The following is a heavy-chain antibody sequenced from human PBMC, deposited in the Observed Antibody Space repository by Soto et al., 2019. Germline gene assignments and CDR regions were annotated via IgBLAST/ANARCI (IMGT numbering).Heavy chain of an antibody. CDR2: TSGSSSTT. D-gene: IGHD1-7*01. J-gene: IGHJ4*02. Sequence: TLSLTCAVSGRTFSNYDLCLVCNAPGGGLEWVSSTSGSSSTTYYADSVRGRFTISRDRSKKTLYLQMSSLRAEATALYYCAKSQQRELPRVIDFWGEGTLVTVSS. CDR3: AKSQQRELPRVIDF. V-gene: IGHV3-23*01. CDR1: GRTFSNYD.